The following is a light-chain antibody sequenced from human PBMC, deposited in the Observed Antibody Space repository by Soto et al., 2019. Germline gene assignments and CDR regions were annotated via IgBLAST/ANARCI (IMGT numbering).Light chain of an antibody. V-gene: IGLV1-44*01. CDR1: SSNIGVNS. J-gene: IGLJ2*01. CDR2: SND. Sequence: QLVLTQPPSASGTPGQTVSISCSGTSSNIGVNSVSWYQHLPGAAPKLLIHSNDQRPSGVPVRFSGFKSGTSASLAISGLQSEDEADYYCAAWDDSLNGHVLFGGGTKLTAL. CDR3: AAWDDSLNGHVL.